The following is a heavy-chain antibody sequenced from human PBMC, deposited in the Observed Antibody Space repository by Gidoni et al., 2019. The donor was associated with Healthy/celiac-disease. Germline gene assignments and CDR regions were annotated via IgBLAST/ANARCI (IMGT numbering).Heavy chain of an antibody. CDR2: ISSSSSYI. CDR3: ARDHSSGWSSPLDY. CDR1: GFTFSSYS. V-gene: IGHV3-21*01. Sequence: EVQLVESGGGLVKPGGSLRLSRPASGFTFSSYSMTWVRQAPGKGLEWVSSISSSSSYIYYADSVKGRFTISRDNAKNSLYLQMNSLRAEDTAVYYCARDHSSGWSSPLDYWGQGTLVTVSS. J-gene: IGHJ4*02. D-gene: IGHD6-19*01.